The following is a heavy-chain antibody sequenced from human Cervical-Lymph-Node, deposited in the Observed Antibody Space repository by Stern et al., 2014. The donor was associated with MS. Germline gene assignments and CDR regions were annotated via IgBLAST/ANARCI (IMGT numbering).Heavy chain of an antibody. CDR1: GFTFSSYA. CDR2: ISGSGGST. J-gene: IGHJ6*02. Sequence: EMQLVESGGGLVQPGGSLRLSCAASGFTFSSYAMSWVRQAPGKELEWVSAISGSGGSTYYADSVKGRFTISSDKSKNTLYLQMNSLRAEDTAVYYCAKRMEGNSYGYTYYGMDVWGQGTTVTVSS. D-gene: IGHD5-18*01. CDR3: AKRMEGNSYGYTYYGMDV. V-gene: IGHV3-23*04.